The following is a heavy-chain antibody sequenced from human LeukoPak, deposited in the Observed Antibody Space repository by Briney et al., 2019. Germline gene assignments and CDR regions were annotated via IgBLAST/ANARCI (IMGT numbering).Heavy chain of an antibody. CDR1: SGSVNSYY. D-gene: IGHD6-19*01. J-gene: IGHJ4*02. V-gene: IGHV4-59*02. Sequence: SETLSLTCTVSSGSVNSYYWSWIRQPPGKGLEWIGYIYYSGSTNYNPSLKSRVTISVDTSKNQFSLKLSSVTAADTAVYYCARGRRGIGSGWYVYWGQGTLVTVSS. CDR2: IYYSGST. CDR3: ARGRRGIGSGWYVY.